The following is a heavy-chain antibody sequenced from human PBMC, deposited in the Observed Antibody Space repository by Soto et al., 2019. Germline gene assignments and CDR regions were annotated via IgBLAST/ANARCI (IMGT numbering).Heavy chain of an antibody. J-gene: IGHJ4*02. V-gene: IGHV4-59*01. CDR3: ARDHPHSYGVYYFDY. CDR1: GGSISNYY. CDR2: IYSSGST. Sequence: SSETLSLTCTVSGGSISNYYWNWIRQSPGKGLEWIGYIYSSGSTHYNPSLQSRVTISIDTSKNQVSLKVNSVTAADTAVYYCARDHPHSYGVYYFDYWGQGTPVTVSS. D-gene: IGHD5-18*01.